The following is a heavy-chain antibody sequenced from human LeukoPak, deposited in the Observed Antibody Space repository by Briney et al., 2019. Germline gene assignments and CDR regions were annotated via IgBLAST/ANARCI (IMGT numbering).Heavy chain of an antibody. CDR3: ARARIQLFWADAFDI. CDR1: GFTFSSYA. J-gene: IGHJ3*02. V-gene: IGHV3-7*01. CDR2: IKQDGSEK. D-gene: IGHD5-18*01. Sequence: PGGSLRLSCAASGFTFSSYAMSWVRQAPGKGLEWVANIKQDGSEKYYVDSVKGRFTISRDNAKNSLYLQMNSLRAEDTAVYYCARARIQLFWADAFDIWGQGTMVTVSS.